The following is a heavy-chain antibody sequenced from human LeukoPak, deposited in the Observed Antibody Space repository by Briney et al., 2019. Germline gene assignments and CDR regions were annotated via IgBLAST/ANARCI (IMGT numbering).Heavy chain of an antibody. J-gene: IGHJ6*02. Sequence: GGSLRLSCAASGFTVSSNYMSWVRQAPGKGLEWVSVIYSGGSTYYADSVKGRFTISRDNSKNTLYLRMNSLRAEDTAVYYCARARVIGDIVATDYYYYYGMDVWGQGTTVTVSS. CDR1: GFTVSSNY. D-gene: IGHD5-12*01. V-gene: IGHV3-53*01. CDR2: IYSGGST. CDR3: ARARVIGDIVATDYYYYYGMDV.